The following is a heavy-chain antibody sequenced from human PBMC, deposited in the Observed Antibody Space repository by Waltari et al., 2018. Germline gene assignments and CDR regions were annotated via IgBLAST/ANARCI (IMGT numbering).Heavy chain of an antibody. CDR3: ATGSIVVVIASLSGFDY. CDR1: GYTLTELS. J-gene: IGHJ4*02. D-gene: IGHD2-21*01. V-gene: IGHV1-24*01. Sequence: QLVQSGAEVKKPGASVKVSCKVSGYTLTELSMHWVRQAPGTGLEGMGGFDPEDGETSYAQKFQGRVTMTEDTSTDTAYMELSSLRSEDTAVYYCATGSIVVVIASLSGFDYWGQGTLVTVSS. CDR2: FDPEDGET.